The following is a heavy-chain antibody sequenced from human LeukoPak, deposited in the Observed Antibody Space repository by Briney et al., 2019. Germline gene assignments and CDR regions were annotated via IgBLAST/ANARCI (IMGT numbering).Heavy chain of an antibody. CDR2: ISGSGGST. V-gene: IGHV3-23*01. Sequence: SGGSLRLSCAASGFTFSSYAMSWVRQAPGKGLEWVSAISGSGGSTYYADSVKGRFTISRDNSKNTLYLQMNSLRAEDTAVYYCAKDVLRVTMVRGSPLNYYYGMDVWGQGTTVTVSS. D-gene: IGHD3-10*01. J-gene: IGHJ6*02. CDR3: AKDVLRVTMVRGSPLNYYYGMDV. CDR1: GFTFSSYA.